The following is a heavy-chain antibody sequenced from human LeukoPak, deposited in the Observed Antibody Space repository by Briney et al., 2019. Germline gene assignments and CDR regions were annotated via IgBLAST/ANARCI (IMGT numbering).Heavy chain of an antibody. CDR1: GFTFSSYE. Sequence: GSLRLSCAASGFTFSSYEMNWVRQAPGKGLEWVSYISSSGSTIYYADSVKGRFTISRDNAKNSLYLQMNSLRAEDTAVYYCARDTGNWFDPWGQGTLVTVSS. J-gene: IGHJ5*02. D-gene: IGHD1-14*01. V-gene: IGHV3-48*03. CDR3: ARDTGNWFDP. CDR2: ISSSGSTI.